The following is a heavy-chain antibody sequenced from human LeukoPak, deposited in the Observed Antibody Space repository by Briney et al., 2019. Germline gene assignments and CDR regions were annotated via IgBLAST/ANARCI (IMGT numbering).Heavy chain of an antibody. CDR1: GFTFSSYS. CDR2: ISSSGSTI. D-gene: IGHD6-19*01. J-gene: IGHJ4*02. Sequence: GGSLRLSCAASGFTFSSYSMNWVRQAPGKGLEWVSYISSSGSTIYYADSVKGRFTISRDNSKNTLYLQMNSLTGEDSAVYYCVAVTGRPAGGGVYYWGQGTLVTVSS. CDR3: VAVTGRPAGGGVYY. V-gene: IGHV3-48*01.